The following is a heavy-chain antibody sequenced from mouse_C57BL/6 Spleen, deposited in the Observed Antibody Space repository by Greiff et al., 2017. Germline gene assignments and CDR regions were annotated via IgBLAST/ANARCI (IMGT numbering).Heavy chain of an antibody. CDR2: IDPNSGGT. CDR1: GYTFTSYW. CDR3: AREGITTVVDYYDAMDY. J-gene: IGHJ4*01. D-gene: IGHD1-1*01. V-gene: IGHV1-72*01. Sequence: VQLQQPGAELVKPGASLKLSCKASGYTFTSYWMHWVKQRPGRGLEWIGRIDPNSGGTKYNEKFKSKATLTVDKPSSTAYMQLSSLTSEDSAVYYCAREGITTVVDYYDAMDYWGKGTSVTVSS.